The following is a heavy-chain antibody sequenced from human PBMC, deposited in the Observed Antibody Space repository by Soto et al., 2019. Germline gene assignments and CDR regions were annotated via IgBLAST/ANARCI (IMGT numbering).Heavy chain of an antibody. V-gene: IGHV1-69*06. J-gene: IGHJ3*02. D-gene: IGHD3-9*01. CDR3: ARDRIRILRYFDWYNAFAI. Sequence: SVKVSWKASGGTFSSYAISWVRQAPGQGLEWMGGIIPIFGTANYAQKFQGRVTITADKSTSTAYMELSSLRSEDTAVYYCARDRIRILRYFDWYNAFAIWGQGTMVTVSS. CDR1: GGTFSSYA. CDR2: IIPIFGTA.